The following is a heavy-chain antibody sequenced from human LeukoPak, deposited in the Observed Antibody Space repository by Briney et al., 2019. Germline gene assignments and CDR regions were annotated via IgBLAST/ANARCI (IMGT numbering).Heavy chain of an antibody. CDR1: GYTLTGYY. Sequence: GASVKVSCKASGYTLTGYYMHWVRQTPGQGLEWMGRINPNSGGTNYAQKFQGRVTMTRDTSISTAYMELSRLRSDDTAVYYCARDLGRDYYMDVWGKGTTVTVSS. CDR2: INPNSGGT. D-gene: IGHD3-16*01. CDR3: ARDLGRDYYMDV. V-gene: IGHV1-2*06. J-gene: IGHJ6*03.